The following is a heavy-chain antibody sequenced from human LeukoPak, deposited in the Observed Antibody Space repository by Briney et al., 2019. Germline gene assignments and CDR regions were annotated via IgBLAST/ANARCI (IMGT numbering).Heavy chain of an antibody. Sequence: ASVKVSCKVSGYTVTELSMHWVRQAPGQGLEWMGWISAYSGNTNYAQKLQGRVTMTTDTSTSTAYMELRSLRSDDTAVYYCARGAANYYYYYMDVWGKGTTVTISS. CDR2: ISAYSGNT. CDR1: GYTVTELS. D-gene: IGHD4/OR15-4a*01. V-gene: IGHV1-18*01. J-gene: IGHJ6*03. CDR3: ARGAANYYYYYMDV.